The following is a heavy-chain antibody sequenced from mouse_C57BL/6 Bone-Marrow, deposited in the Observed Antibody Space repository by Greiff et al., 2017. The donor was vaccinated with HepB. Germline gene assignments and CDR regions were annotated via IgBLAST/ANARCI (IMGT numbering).Heavy chain of an antibody. CDR3: ARASYGSYYFDY. CDR1: GFTFSSYA. D-gene: IGHD2-2*01. Sequence: DVHLVESGGGLVKPGGSLKLSCAASGFTFSSYAMSWVRQTPEKRLEWVATISDGGSYTYYPDNVKGRFTISRDNAKNNLYLQMSHLKSEDTAMYYCARASYGSYYFDYWGQGTTLTVSS. J-gene: IGHJ2*01. V-gene: IGHV5-4*01. CDR2: ISDGGSYT.